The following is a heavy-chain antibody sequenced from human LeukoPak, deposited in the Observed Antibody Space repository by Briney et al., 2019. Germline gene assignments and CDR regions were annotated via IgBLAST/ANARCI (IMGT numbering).Heavy chain of an antibody. CDR1: GFTFSDYY. V-gene: IGHV3-23*01. J-gene: IGHJ3*02. D-gene: IGHD2-2*01. CDR3: AKDLSWGYIVVVPAAISGAFDI. Sequence: PGGSLRLSCAASGFTFSDYYMSWIRQAPGKGLEWVSAISGSGGSTYYADSVKGRFTISRDNSKNTLYLQMNSLRAEDTAVYYCAKDLSWGYIVVVPAAISGAFDIWGQGTMVTVSS. CDR2: ISGSGGST.